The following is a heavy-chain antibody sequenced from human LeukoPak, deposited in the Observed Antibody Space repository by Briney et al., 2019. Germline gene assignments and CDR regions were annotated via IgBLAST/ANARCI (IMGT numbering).Heavy chain of an antibody. CDR1: GFTFSSSW. Sequence: PGGSLRLSCAASGFTFSSSWMSWVRQAPGKGPEWVANINEDGSAKSSVDSVKGRFTISRDNAKDSLFLQMNSPRAEDTAIYYCASGGVWGQGTLVTVSS. V-gene: IGHV3-7*01. CDR2: INEDGSAK. J-gene: IGHJ4*02. CDR3: ASGGV. D-gene: IGHD2-8*02.